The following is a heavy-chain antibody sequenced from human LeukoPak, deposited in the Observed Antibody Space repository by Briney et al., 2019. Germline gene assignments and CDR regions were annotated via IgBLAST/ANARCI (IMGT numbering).Heavy chain of an antibody. CDR3: AREDTPGAFDI. V-gene: IGHV4-59*01. Sequence: KASETLSLTCTVSGGSISSYYWSWIRQPPGKGLEWIGYIYYSGSTNYNPPLKSRVTISVDTSKNQFSLKLSSVTAADTAVYYCAREDTPGAFDIWGQGTMVTVSS. D-gene: IGHD2-15*01. CDR2: IYYSGST. J-gene: IGHJ3*02. CDR1: GGSISSYY.